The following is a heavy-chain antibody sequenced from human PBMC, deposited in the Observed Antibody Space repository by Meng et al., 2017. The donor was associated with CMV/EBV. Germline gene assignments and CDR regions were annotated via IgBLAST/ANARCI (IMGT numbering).Heavy chain of an antibody. J-gene: IGHJ5*02. CDR1: ASSPSSSNW. V-gene: IGHV4-28*01. Sequence: SASSPSSSNWWGWIRQPPGKGLGWIGYIYYSGSTYYNPSLKSRVTMSVDTSKNQFSLKLSSVTAVDTAVYYCARLGSSSSWVLGWFDPWGQGTLVTVSS. D-gene: IGHD6-6*01. CDR3: ARLGSSSSWVLGWFDP. CDR2: IYYSGST.